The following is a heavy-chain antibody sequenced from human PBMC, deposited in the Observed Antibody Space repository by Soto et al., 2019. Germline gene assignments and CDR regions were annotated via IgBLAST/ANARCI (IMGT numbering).Heavy chain of an antibody. CDR3: ARQGSWPYYYYGLDV. CDR2: ISTYNGDT. J-gene: IGHJ6*02. Sequence: QVQLVQSGPEVRKPGASVKVSCEASGYTFTTSGISWVRQVPGQRLEWMGGISTYNGDTNSAQNFQGRVLMTADTSTGTAYMELMSLKSDDTAVYYCARQGSWPYYYYGLDVWGQGTTVTVSS. D-gene: IGHD1-26*01. V-gene: IGHV1-18*01. CDR1: GYTFTTSG.